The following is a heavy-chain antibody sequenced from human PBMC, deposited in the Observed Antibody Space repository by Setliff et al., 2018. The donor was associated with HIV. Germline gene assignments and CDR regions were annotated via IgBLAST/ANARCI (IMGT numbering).Heavy chain of an antibody. Sequence: LSLPCAVYGGSFSAYLWSWIRQTPGKGLEWLGEINHSGSTAYNLALESRVAMSIDTSKNQFSLKLTSVTAADTAIYYCARGRDYTGSWFRPFYLDFWGHGNLVTVSS. V-gene: IGHV4-34*01. CDR3: ARGRDYTGSWFRPFYLDF. J-gene: IGHJ4*01. CDR1: GGSFSAYL. D-gene: IGHD3-3*01. CDR2: INHSGST.